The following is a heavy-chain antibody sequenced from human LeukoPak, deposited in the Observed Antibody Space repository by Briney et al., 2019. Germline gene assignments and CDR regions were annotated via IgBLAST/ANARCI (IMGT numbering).Heavy chain of an antibody. D-gene: IGHD1-1*01. CDR2: ISSSSYI. V-gene: IGHV3-21*01. CDR1: GFTFSSYS. CDR3: ARDRSLDIDY. J-gene: IGHJ4*02. Sequence: PGGSLRLSCAASGFTFSSYSMNWVRQAPGKGLEWVSSISSSSYIYYADSVKGRFTISRDNAKNSLYLQMNSLRAEDAAVYYCARDRSLDIDYWGQGTLVTVSS.